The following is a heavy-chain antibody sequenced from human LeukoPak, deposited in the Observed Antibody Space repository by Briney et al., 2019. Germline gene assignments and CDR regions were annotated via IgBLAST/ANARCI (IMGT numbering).Heavy chain of an antibody. CDR1: GGSISSYF. D-gene: IGHD3-9*01. J-gene: IGHJ4*02. V-gene: IGHV4-59*01. CDR3: ARDGAGMTGTGLDY. Sequence: SETLSLTCSVSGGSISSYFWNWFRQPPGKGLEWIGYRHDSGSSNYNPSLKSRVTISIDTSKNQFSLKLNSVTAADTADYYCARDGAGMTGTGLDYWGQGILATVSS. CDR2: RHDSGSS.